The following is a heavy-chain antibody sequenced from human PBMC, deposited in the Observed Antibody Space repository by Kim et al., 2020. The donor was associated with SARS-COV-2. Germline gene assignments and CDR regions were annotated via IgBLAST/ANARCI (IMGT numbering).Heavy chain of an antibody. Sequence: YCADSVKGRFTSSRDNSKNTLYLQMNSLRAEDTALDYGAKDLRWGEYDYWGQGTLVTVSS. V-gene: IGHV3-23*01. D-gene: IGHD3-16*01. J-gene: IGHJ4*02. CDR3: AKDLRWGEYDY.